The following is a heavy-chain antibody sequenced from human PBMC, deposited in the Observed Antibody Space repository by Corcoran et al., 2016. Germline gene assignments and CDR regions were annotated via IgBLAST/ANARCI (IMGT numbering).Heavy chain of an antibody. CDR3: ARQRSCDISNYFPFYFDY. CDR2: IDWDYNR. Sequence: QVTLRESGPALVKPTQTLTLTCSFSGFSLSTSPMCVSWIRQAPGRALEWLAVIDWDYNRYYSTSLKTRLTISKDTSTNRVVLAMTNMDPVDTATYYCARQRSCDISNYFPFYFDYWGQGILVTVSS. V-gene: IGHV2-70*01. CDR1: GFSLSTSPMC. J-gene: IGHJ4*02. D-gene: IGHD3-9*01.